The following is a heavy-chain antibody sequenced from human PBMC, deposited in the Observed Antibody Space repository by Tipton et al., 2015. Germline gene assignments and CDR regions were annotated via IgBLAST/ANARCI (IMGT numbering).Heavy chain of an antibody. V-gene: IGHV4-34*01. D-gene: IGHD3-16*01. Sequence: GLVKPSETLSLTCGVNGGSFRGYYWNWIRQTPGKGLEWIGEIHESGRTTYNPSLKSRVSISVDTSKNQFSLKLSSVTAADTAVYYCAREITALYMDVWGQGTTVTVSS. CDR3: AREITALYMDV. CDR2: IHESGRT. CDR1: GGSFRGYY. J-gene: IGHJ6*02.